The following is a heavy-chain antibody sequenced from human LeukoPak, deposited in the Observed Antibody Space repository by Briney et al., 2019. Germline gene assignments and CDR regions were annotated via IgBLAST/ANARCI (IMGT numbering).Heavy chain of an antibody. CDR1: GYTFTSYG. CDR3: AREEQQLSYYYYGMDV. V-gene: IGHV1-18*01. Sequence: ASVKVSCKASGYTFTSYGISWVRPAPGQGLEWMGWISAYNGNTNYAQKLQGRVTMTTDTSTSTAYMELRSLRSDDTAVYYCAREEQQLSYYYYGMDVWGQGTTVTVSS. J-gene: IGHJ6*02. D-gene: IGHD6-13*01. CDR2: ISAYNGNT.